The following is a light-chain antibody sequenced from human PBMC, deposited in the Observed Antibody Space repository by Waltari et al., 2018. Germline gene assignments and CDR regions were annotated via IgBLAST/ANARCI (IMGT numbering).Light chain of an antibody. V-gene: IGLV1-47*01. J-gene: IGLJ2*01. CDR1: SSNFGSNY. Sequence: QSVLTQPPSASGTPGQRVTISCSGSSSNFGSNYVYWYHQLPGTAPKLPIYRNNQRPSGVPDRFSGSKSGTSASLAISGLRSEDEADYYCAAWDDSLSGRVFGGGTKLTVL. CDR2: RNN. CDR3: AAWDDSLSGRV.